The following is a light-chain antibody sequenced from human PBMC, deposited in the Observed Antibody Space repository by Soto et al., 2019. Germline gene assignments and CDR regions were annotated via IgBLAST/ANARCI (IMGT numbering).Light chain of an antibody. V-gene: IGLV2-23*02. CDR1: SSGVGSYNL. CDR2: EVN. J-gene: IGLJ1*01. Sequence: QSVLTQPASVSGSPGQSITLSCTGNSSGVGSYNLVSWYQQHPGKAPKLMIYEVNKRPSGVADRVSASKSGHTASLTISGLQAEDEADYYCCSYADSYASVCGTGTKLPVL. CDR3: CSYADSYASV.